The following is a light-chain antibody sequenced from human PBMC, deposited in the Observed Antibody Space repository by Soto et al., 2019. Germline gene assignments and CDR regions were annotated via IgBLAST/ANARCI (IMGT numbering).Light chain of an antibody. V-gene: IGLV2-14*01. CDR1: RSDVGAYNY. J-gene: IGLJ1*01. Sequence: QSALTQPASVSGSPGQSIAISCTGTRSDVGAYNYVSWYQQHPGKAPKLMISEVTNRPSVVSDRFSGSKSGNTASLTISGLQAEDEADYYCSSFTSRFTFVFGTGTKLTVL. CDR3: SSFTSRFTFV. CDR2: EVT.